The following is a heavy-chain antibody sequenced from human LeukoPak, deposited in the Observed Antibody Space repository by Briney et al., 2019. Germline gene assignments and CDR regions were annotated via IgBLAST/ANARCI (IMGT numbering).Heavy chain of an antibody. J-gene: IGHJ4*02. CDR3: ACHRGGYFDY. Sequence: KPSETLSLTCIVSGGSISSYYWSWVRQPPGKGLEWIGYIYYTGSTNYNPSLKSRVIISVDTSKNQFSLKLNSVTAADTAVYYCACHRGGYFDYWGQGTLVTVSS. CDR2: IYYTGST. V-gene: IGHV4-59*01. CDR1: GGSISSYY. D-gene: IGHD3-16*01.